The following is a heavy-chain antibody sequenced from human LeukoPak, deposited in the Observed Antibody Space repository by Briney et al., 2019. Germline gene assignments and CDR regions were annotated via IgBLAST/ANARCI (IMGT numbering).Heavy chain of an antibody. CDR1: GGSVSSGSYY. V-gene: IGHV4-61*01. CDR3: ATRGEGISSYGYVY. Sequence: SETLSLTCTVSGGSVSSGSYYWSWIRHPPGKGLEWIGYIYYSGSTNYNPSLKSRVTISVDTSKNQFSLKLSSVTAADTAVYYCATRGEGISSYGYVYWGQGTLVTVSS. J-gene: IGHJ4*02. CDR2: IYYSGST. D-gene: IGHD5-18*01.